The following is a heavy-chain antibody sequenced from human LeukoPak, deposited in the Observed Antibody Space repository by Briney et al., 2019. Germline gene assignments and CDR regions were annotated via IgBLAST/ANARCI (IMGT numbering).Heavy chain of an antibody. CDR1: GFTFDDYA. V-gene: IGHV3-9*01. CDR3: AKVTAAGFVDH. J-gene: IGHJ4*02. D-gene: IGHD6-13*01. Sequence: GRSLRLSCAASGFTFDDYAMHWVRQAPGKGLEWVSGIGWNSGGIVYADSVKGRFTISRDNAKNSLYLQMNSLGAEDTALYYCAKVTAAGFVDHWGQGTLVTVSS. CDR2: IGWNSGGI.